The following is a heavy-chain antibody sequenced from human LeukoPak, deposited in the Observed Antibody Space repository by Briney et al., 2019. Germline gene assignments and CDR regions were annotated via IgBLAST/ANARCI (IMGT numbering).Heavy chain of an antibody. D-gene: IGHD6-13*01. J-gene: IGHJ4*02. V-gene: IGHV3-49*03. CDR1: GFTFGNYA. Sequence: PGGSLRLSCTASGFTFGNYAVSWFRQAPGKGLEWVSFIRIKAYGGTTEYAASVKDRFTISRDDSKSIAYLQMNSLKTEDTAVYYCSRVTQELVRDRLEDYWGQGTLVTVSS. CDR2: IRIKAYGGTT. CDR3: SRVTQELVRDRLEDY.